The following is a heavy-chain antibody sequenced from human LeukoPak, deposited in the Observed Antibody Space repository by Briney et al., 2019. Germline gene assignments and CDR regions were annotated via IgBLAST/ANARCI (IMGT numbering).Heavy chain of an antibody. Sequence: GGSLRLSCAASGHTFSSYGMSWVRQAPGKGLEWVSAISCSGCNTYCADSVKGQFNISRDNYKNTLYLQIKSLRVEDKAVHYCESGRNLRYSNWGKGTMVTVSS. J-gene: IGHJ3*01. CDR3: ESGRNLRYSN. CDR1: GHTFSSYG. CDR2: ISCSGCNT. D-gene: IGHD3-9*01. V-gene: IGHV3-23*01.